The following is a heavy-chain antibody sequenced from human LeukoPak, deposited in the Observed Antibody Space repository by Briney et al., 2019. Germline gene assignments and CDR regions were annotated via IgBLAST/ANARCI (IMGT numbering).Heavy chain of an antibody. CDR1: GFTFNSYS. CDR3: ARVAVAGTDY. CDR2: ISSSSSTI. D-gene: IGHD6-19*01. Sequence: GGSLRLSCAASGFTFNSYSMNWVRQAPGKGLEWVSYISSSSSTIYYADSVKGRFTISRDNAKNSLYLQMNSPRAEDTAVYYCARVAVAGTDYWGQGTLVTVSS. V-gene: IGHV3-48*01. J-gene: IGHJ4*02.